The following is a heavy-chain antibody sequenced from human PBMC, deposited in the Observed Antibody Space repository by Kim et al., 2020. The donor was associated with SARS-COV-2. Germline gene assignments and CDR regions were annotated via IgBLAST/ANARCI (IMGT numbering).Heavy chain of an antibody. J-gene: IGHJ6*02. D-gene: IGHD3-3*01. V-gene: IGHV3-74*01. Sequence: GKGRFTISRDNDQSTVYMQMNSLGPEDTAVYYCARDLDPNSNYYFYGMDVWGQGTTVTVSS. CDR3: ARDLDPNSNYYFYGMDV.